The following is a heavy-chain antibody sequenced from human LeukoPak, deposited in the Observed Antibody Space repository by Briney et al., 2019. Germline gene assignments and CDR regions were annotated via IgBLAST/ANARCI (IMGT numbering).Heavy chain of an antibody. CDR3: AKESGKQLDH. CDR1: GFTFSSYA. Sequence: GGSLRLSCAASGFTFSSYAMHWVRQAPGKGLEWVAVISYDGSNKYYADSVKGRFTISRDNSKNTLYLQMNSLRAEDTAVYYCAKESGKQLDHWGQGTLVTVSS. V-gene: IGHV3-30-3*01. D-gene: IGHD3-10*01. J-gene: IGHJ5*02. CDR2: ISYDGSNK.